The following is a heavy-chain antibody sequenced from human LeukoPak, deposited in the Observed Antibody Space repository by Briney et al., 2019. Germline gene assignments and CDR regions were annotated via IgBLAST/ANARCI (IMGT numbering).Heavy chain of an antibody. V-gene: IGHV6-1*01. J-gene: IGHJ4*02. CDR3: VREKGYTSDWSNRWFDY. Sequence: SQTLSLTCGISGDSVSSNSVAWNWIRQSPSRGLEWLGRTYYRSRWYNDYAVFMKSRITINPDTSKNQFSLQLNSVTPEDTAMYYCVREKGYTSDWSNRWFDYWGQGTLVTVSS. CDR2: TYYRSRWYN. CDR1: GDSVSSNSVA. D-gene: IGHD6-19*01.